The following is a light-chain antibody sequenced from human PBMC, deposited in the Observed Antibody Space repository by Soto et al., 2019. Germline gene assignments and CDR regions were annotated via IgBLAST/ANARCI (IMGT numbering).Light chain of an antibody. CDR1: QGIISY. CDR2: AAS. Sequence: DVQLTQSPSSLSASVGDRISITCRASQGIISYVAWYQQKPGRSPTILIYAASTLESGVPSRFSGSGSDTDFTLTISCLQSEDFATYYCQQNYSNPRTFGQGTKVDIK. J-gene: IGKJ1*01. V-gene: IGKV1-27*01. CDR3: QQNYSNPRT.